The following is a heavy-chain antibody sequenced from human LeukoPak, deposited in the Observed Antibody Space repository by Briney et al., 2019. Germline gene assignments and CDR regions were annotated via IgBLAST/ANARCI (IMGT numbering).Heavy chain of an antibody. CDR1: GFTFSTNV. V-gene: IGHV3-48*04. J-gene: IGHJ4*02. CDR2: ISGDTNTI. D-gene: IGHD1-26*01. Sequence: GGSLRLSCAASGFTFSTNVMNWIRQAPGKGLEWVSYISGDTNTIYYADSVKGRFTISRDNAKNSLYLQMNSLRVEDTALYYCATISGNFDYFDYWGQGTLVTVSS. CDR3: ATISGNFDYFDY.